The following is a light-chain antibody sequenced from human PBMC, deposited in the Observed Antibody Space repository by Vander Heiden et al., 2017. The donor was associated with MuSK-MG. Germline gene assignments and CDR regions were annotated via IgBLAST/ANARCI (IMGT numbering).Light chain of an antibody. Sequence: IQMTQSPPSLSASVGARVTITCQASQDISNYLNWYHLKSGKAPKLLIYDATNLETGVPSGFSGSGSGTDFTFTISSLQPADLTTYYSQQDDNLPKTFGQGTKVEIK. J-gene: IGKJ1*01. CDR3: QQDDNLPKT. V-gene: IGKV1-33*01. CDR1: QDISNY. CDR2: DAT.